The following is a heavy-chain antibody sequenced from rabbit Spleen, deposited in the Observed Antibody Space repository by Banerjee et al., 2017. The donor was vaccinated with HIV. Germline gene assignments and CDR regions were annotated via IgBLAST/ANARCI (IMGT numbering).Heavy chain of an antibody. CDR3: ARAIVPWLGLTRLDL. V-gene: IGHV1S7*01. Sequence: QLVESGGGLVKPGGSLKLSCKASGIDFTNYYITWVRQAPGKGLEWIGIIYAAKGSTDYASWVNGRFTISSDNAQSTVDLKMTSLTAADTATYFCARAIVPWLGLTRLDLWGPGTLVTVS. CDR2: IYAAKGST. CDR1: GIDFTNYY. D-gene: IGHD4-1*01. J-gene: IGHJ3*01.